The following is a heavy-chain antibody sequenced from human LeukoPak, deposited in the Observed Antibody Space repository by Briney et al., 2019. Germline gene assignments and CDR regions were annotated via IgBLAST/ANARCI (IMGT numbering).Heavy chain of an antibody. V-gene: IGHV3-30*04. J-gene: IGHJ4*02. D-gene: IGHD6-19*01. Sequence: PGGSLRLSCAASGFTFSSYAMHWVRQAPGEGLEWVAVISYDGSNKYYADSVKGRFTISRDNSKNTLYLQMNSLRAEDTAVYYCARGDSSLDALDYWGQGTLVTVSS. CDR1: GFTFSSYA. CDR2: ISYDGSNK. CDR3: ARGDSSLDALDY.